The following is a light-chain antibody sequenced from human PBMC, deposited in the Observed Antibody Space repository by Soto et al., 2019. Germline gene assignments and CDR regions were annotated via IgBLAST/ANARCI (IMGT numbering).Light chain of an antibody. Sequence: QSALTQPRSVSGSPGQSVTISCTGTSSDVGGYEYVSWYQQDQGKAPQLMIYDVNKRPSGVPDRFSGSKSGNTASLTISGHQGEDETDYYCCSYAGSYTWVFGGGTKLTVL. CDR1: SSDVGGYEY. CDR2: DVN. V-gene: IGLV2-11*01. J-gene: IGLJ3*02. CDR3: CSYAGSYTWV.